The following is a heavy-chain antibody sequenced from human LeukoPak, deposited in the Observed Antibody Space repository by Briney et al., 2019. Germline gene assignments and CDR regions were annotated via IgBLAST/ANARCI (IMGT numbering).Heavy chain of an antibody. CDR2: VKNDGTT. CDR1: GFTFSSRW. V-gene: IGHV3-74*01. CDR3: HPLGYTSN. D-gene: IGHD6-19*01. Sequence: GGSLRLSCAVSGFTSGFTFSSRWMHWVRQAPGKGLVWVSLVKNDGTTNYADSVKGRFTVSRDNAKNTMYLQMNSLRVEDTDLYFCHPLGYTSNWGQGTLVTVSS. J-gene: IGHJ4*02.